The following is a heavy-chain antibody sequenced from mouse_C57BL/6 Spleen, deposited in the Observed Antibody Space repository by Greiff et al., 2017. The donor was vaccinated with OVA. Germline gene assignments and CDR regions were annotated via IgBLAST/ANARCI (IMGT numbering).Heavy chain of an antibody. D-gene: IGHD1-1*01. CDR2: IHPNSGST. J-gene: IGHJ2*01. CDR1: GYTFTSYW. V-gene: IGHV1-64*01. Sequence: VQLQQPGAELVKPGASVKLSCKASGYTFTSYWMHWVKQRPGQGLEWIGMIHPNSGSTNYNEKFKSKATLTVDKSSSTAYMQLSSLTSEDSAVYYCARDYYYGSSEYYFDYWGKGTTLTVSS. CDR3: ARDYYYGSSEYYFDY.